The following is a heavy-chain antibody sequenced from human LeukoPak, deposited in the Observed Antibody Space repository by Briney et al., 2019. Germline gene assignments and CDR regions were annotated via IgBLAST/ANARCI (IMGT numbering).Heavy chain of an antibody. Sequence: PGGSLRLSCAASGFTFSSYWMSWVRQAPGKGLEWVANIRQDGSEKYYVDSVKGRFTISRDNSKNTLYLQMNSLRAEDTALYYCAKASGYYGDAFDIWGQGTMVTVSS. CDR2: IRQDGSEK. CDR1: GFTFSSYW. J-gene: IGHJ3*02. CDR3: AKASGYYGDAFDI. V-gene: IGHV3-7*03. D-gene: IGHD3-22*01.